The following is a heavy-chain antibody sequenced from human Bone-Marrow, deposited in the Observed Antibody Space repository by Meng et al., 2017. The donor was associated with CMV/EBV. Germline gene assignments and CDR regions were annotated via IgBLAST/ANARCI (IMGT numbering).Heavy chain of an antibody. D-gene: IGHD6-19*01. Sequence: ASVKVSCKASGYTFSAYYIHWVRQAPGQGLEWMGWINPNSGGPTYARKFQGRVTMTRDTSINTVYMELRRLRSDDRAVYYCARPEGAVAGEPLGYWGQGTLVTVSS. J-gene: IGHJ4*02. CDR1: GYTFSAYY. CDR3: ARPEGAVAGEPLGY. V-gene: IGHV1-2*02. CDR2: INPNSGGP.